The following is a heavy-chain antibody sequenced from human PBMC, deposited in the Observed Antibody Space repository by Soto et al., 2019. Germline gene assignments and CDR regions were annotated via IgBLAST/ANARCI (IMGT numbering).Heavy chain of an antibody. CDR1: GASISSSY. Sequence: LSLTCTVSGASISSSYWSWIRQSPGRGLEWIGYVYYSGSTNYNPSLKSRVTISVDTSKNQFSLKLSSVTAADTAVYYCARGYYDSSGQSNTFDIWGQGTMVTVSS. V-gene: IGHV4-59*01. J-gene: IGHJ3*02. D-gene: IGHD3-22*01. CDR3: ARGYYDSSGQSNTFDI. CDR2: VYYSGST.